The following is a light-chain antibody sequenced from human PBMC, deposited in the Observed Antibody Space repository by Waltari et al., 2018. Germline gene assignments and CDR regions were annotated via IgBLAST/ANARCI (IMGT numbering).Light chain of an antibody. J-gene: IGKJ1*01. CDR1: QSVSSSY. CDR2: GAS. Sequence: EIALTQSPGPLSLSPGERATLSCRASQSVSSSYLAWYQQKPGQAPRLLIYGASSRATGIPDRFSGSGSGTDFTLTISRLEPEDFAVYYCQQYGSSPRTFGQGTKVEIK. CDR3: QQYGSSPRT. V-gene: IGKV3-20*01.